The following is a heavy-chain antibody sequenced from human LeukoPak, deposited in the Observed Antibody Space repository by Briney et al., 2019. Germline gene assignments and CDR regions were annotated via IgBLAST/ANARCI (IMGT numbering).Heavy chain of an antibody. V-gene: IGHV3-23*01. CDR2: ISGSGGST. J-gene: IGHJ4*02. D-gene: IGHD3-22*01. CDR3: AKETGYYDSSGYYSRFDY. CDR1: GFTFSSYA. Sequence: GGSLRLSCAASGFTFSSYAMSWVRQAPGKGLEWVSAISGSGGSTYYADSVKGRFTISRDNSKSTLYLQMNSLRAEDTAVYYCAKETGYYDSSGYYSRFDYWGQGTLVTVSS.